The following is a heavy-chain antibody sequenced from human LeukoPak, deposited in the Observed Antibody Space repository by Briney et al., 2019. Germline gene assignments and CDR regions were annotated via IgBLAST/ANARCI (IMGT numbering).Heavy chain of an antibody. Sequence: GGSLRLSCAASGYTFSSYWMSWVPHAPGKGLEWVANIKQDGSEKYYVDSVKGRFTISRDNAKNSLYLQKNSLRAEDTAVYYCAKDTVKVATIRRVPHYMDVWGKGTTVTISS. CDR1: GYTFSSYW. CDR2: IKQDGSEK. D-gene: IGHD5-12*01. V-gene: IGHV3-7*01. CDR3: AKDTVKVATIRRVPHYMDV. J-gene: IGHJ6*03.